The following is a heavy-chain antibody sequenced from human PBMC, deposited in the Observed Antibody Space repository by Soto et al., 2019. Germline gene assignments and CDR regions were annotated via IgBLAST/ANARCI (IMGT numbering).Heavy chain of an antibody. CDR1: GFSLSNARMG. V-gene: IGHV2-26*01. J-gene: IGHJ2*01. CDR2: IFSNDEK. D-gene: IGHD6-13*01. CDR3: ARIIAGRIAATLYWYFDL. Sequence: QVTLKESGPVLVKPTETLTLTCTVSGFSLSNARMGVSWIRQPPGKALEWLAHIFSNDEKSYSTSLKSRLTISKDTSKSQVVLTMTNMDPVDTATYYCARIIAGRIAATLYWYFDLWGRGTLVTVSS.